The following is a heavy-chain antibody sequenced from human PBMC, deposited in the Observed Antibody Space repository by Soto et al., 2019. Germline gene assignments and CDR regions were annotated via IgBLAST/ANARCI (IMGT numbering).Heavy chain of an antibody. V-gene: IGHV3-9*01. CDR1: GFTFDDYA. CDR3: AKDHGYSTSYYGYVDL. Sequence: EVQLVESGGGLVQPGRSMRLSCAASGFTFDDYAMHWVRQPPGKGLEWVSGITWNSGIIGYADSVKGRFTISRDNAKNSLYLQMNSLRPEDTALYYCAKDHGYSTSYYGYVDLWGRGTLVTVSS. J-gene: IGHJ2*01. D-gene: IGHD6-13*01. CDR2: ITWNSGII.